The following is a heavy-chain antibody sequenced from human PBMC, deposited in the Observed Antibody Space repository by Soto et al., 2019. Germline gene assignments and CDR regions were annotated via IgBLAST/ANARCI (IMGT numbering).Heavy chain of an antibody. CDR1: GFSLSNARMG. CDR2: IFSNDEK. CDR3: ARIRVLWFAQNWFDP. D-gene: IGHD3-10*01. V-gene: IGHV2-26*01. Sequence: QVTLKESGPVLVKPTETLTLTCTVSGFSLSNARMGVSWIRQPPGKALEWLAHIFSNDEKSYSTSLKSRLTIXXDXSXNQVVLTMTNMDPVDTATYYCARIRVLWFAQNWFDPWGQGTLVTVSS. J-gene: IGHJ5*02.